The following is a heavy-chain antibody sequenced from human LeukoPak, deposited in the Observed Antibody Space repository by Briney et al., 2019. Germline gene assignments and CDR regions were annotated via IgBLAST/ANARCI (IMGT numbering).Heavy chain of an antibody. CDR3: ATDYGGNSREFDY. J-gene: IGHJ4*02. CDR1: GGSISSGGYS. D-gene: IGHD4-23*01. V-gene: IGHV4-30-2*01. CDR2: IYHSGST. Sequence: SETLSLTCAVSGGSISSGGYSWSWIRQPPGKGLEWIGYIYHSGSTYYNPSLKSRVTISVDRSKNQFSLKLSSVTAADTAVYYCATDYGGNSREFDYWGQGTLVTVSS.